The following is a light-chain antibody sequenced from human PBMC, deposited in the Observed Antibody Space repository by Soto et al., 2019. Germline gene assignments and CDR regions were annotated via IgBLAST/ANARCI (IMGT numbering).Light chain of an antibody. CDR2: NND. V-gene: IGLV1-44*01. CDR3: AAWDDSLIGVL. J-gene: IGLJ2*01. CDR1: SSNIGSNT. Sequence: QSVLTQPPSASGTPGQRVTISCSGSSSNIGSNTVNWYQQLPGTAPKLLIYNNDQRPSGVPDRFSGSKSGTSISLVISGLQSEDEADYYCAAWDDSLIGVLFGGGTKLTVL.